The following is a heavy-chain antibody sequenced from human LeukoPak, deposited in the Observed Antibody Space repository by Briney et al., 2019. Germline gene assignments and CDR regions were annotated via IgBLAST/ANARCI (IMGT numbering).Heavy chain of an antibody. J-gene: IGHJ4*02. D-gene: IGHD3-22*01. CDR3: ARSTPRYDSSGYWTFDY. CDR1: GGTFSSYA. Sequence: GSSVKFSCKASGGTFSSYAISWVRQAPGQGPEWMGGIIPIFGTANYAQKFQGRVTITTDESTSTAYMELSSLRSEDTAVYYCARSTPRYDSSGYWTFDYWGQGTLVTVSS. V-gene: IGHV1-69*05. CDR2: IIPIFGTA.